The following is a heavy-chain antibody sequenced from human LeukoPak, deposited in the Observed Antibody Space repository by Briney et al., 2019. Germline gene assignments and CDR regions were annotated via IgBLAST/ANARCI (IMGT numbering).Heavy chain of an antibody. D-gene: IGHD3-10*01. CDR1: GGSISSYY. CDR2: IYYSGST. Sequence: PAETLALTCAVSGGSISSYYWSWIRQPPGKGLEWVLYIYYSGSTNYSPSVKSRVTISVDTYKNQFSLKLSSVTAADTAVYYCARDNYGSGSLLLDNWFDPWGQGTLVTVSS. CDR3: ARDNYGSGSLLLDNWFDP. J-gene: IGHJ5*02. V-gene: IGHV4-59*01.